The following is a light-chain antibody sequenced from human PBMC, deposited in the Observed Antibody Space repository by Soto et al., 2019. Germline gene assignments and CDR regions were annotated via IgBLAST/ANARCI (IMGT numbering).Light chain of an antibody. CDR2: AAS. V-gene: IGKV1-39*01. J-gene: IGKJ5*01. CDR3: QQSYITPPIT. Sequence: DILMTQSPSSLSALVGDRVTITCRASQSVSRYLNWYQHKPGKAPKLLINAASNLRSGVPSRFSGSGSGTDFTLTIDGLQPEDFAVYYCQQSYITPPITFGQGTRLEIK. CDR1: QSVSRY.